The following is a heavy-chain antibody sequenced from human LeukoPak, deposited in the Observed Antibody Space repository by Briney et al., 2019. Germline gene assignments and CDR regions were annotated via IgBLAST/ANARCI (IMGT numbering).Heavy chain of an antibody. CDR2: IKSKTDGGTT. J-gene: IGHJ4*02. Sequence: GGSLRLSCAASGFTFSNAWMSWVRQAPGKGLEWVGRIKSKTDGGTTDYAAPVKGRFTISRDDSKNTLYLQMNSLKTEDTAVYYCTTEDDSYGRLDYWGQGTLVTVSS. D-gene: IGHD5-18*01. CDR1: GFTFSNAW. CDR3: TTEDDSYGRLDY. V-gene: IGHV3-15*01.